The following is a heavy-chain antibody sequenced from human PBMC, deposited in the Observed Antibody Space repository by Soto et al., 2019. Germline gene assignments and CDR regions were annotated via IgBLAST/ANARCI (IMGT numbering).Heavy chain of an antibody. CDR3: ARDQTGGSYRYYYYGMDV. Sequence: SETLSLTCTVSGGSISSGGYYWSWIRQHPGKGLEWIGYIYYSGSTYYNPSLKSRLTISVDTSKNQFSLKLSSVTAADTAVYYCARDQTGGSYRYYYYGMDVWGQGTTVTVSS. CDR1: GGSISSGGYY. V-gene: IGHV4-31*03. CDR2: IYYSGST. D-gene: IGHD1-26*01. J-gene: IGHJ6*02.